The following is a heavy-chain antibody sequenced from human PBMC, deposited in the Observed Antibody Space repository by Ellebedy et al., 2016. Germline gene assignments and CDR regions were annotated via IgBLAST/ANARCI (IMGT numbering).Heavy chain of an antibody. D-gene: IGHD2-2*03. CDR2: ISGSGGST. CDR1: GFTFSSYA. V-gene: IGHV3-23*01. CDR3: ARTGGYCSSTSCYPRDYYYYMDV. J-gene: IGHJ6*03. Sequence: GGSLRLXXAASGFTFSSYAMSWVRQAPGKGLEWVSAISGSGGSTYYADSVKGRFTISRDNSKNTLYLQMSSLRSEDTAVYYCARTGGYCSSTSCYPRDYYYYMDVWGKGTTVTVSS.